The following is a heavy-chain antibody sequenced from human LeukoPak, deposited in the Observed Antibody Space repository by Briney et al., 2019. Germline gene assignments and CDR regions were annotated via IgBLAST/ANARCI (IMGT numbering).Heavy chain of an antibody. Sequence: PGGSLRLSCAASGFTFDDYAMHWVRQAPGKGLEWVSGISWNSGSIGYADSVKGRFTISRDNAKNSLYLQMNSLRAEDTALYYCAKDTSPYYYDSSGFDYWGQGTLVTVSS. V-gene: IGHV3-9*01. CDR3: AKDTSPYYYDSSGFDY. J-gene: IGHJ4*02. CDR2: ISWNSGSI. D-gene: IGHD3-22*01. CDR1: GFTFDDYA.